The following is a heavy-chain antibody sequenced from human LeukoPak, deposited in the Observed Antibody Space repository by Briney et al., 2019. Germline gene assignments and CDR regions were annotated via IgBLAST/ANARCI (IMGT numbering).Heavy chain of an antibody. J-gene: IGHJ3*02. Sequence: GGSLRLSCAASGFTFSSYGMHWVRQAPGKGLEWVAFIRYDGSNKYYADSVKGRFTISRDNSKNTLYLQMNSLRAGDTAVYYCAKSMTTVTPGAFDIWGQGTMVTVSS. CDR1: GFTFSSYG. V-gene: IGHV3-30*02. CDR3: AKSMTTVTPGAFDI. CDR2: IRYDGSNK. D-gene: IGHD4-17*01.